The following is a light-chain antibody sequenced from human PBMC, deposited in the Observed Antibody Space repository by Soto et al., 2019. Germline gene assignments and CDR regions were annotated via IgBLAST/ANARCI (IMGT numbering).Light chain of an antibody. V-gene: IGKV3-11*01. CDR1: QSVSSS. J-gene: IGKJ5*01. CDR2: DAS. CDR3: QVRTNWSIA. Sequence: EVVLTPSPGTLSLSPGDRASLSCRASQSVSSSLAWYQQKPGQAPRLLIYDASNRATGIPARFSGTGSGTDFTLTINNLEPEDFAVYYCQVRTNWSIAFGRGTRWRL.